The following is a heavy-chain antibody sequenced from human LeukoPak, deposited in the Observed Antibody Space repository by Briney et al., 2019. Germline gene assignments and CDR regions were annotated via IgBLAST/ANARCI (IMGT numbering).Heavy chain of an antibody. J-gene: IGHJ6*03. CDR3: AALFGYYYYMDV. D-gene: IGHD3-16*01. CDR1: GGSISSSSYY. CDR2: IHYSGST. V-gene: IGHV4-39*07. Sequence: SETLSLTCTVSGGSISSSSYYWGWIRQPPGKGLEWIGSIHYSGSTYYNPSLKSRVTISVDTSKNQFSLKLSSVTAADTAVYYCAALFGYYYYMDVWGKGTTVTVSS.